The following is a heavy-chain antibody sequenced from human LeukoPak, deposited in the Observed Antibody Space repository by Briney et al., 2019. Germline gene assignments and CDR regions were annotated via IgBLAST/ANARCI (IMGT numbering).Heavy chain of an antibody. Sequence: ASVKVSCKASGYTFTSYDINWVRQAPGQGLEWMGWISGYNGNTNYAQKLQGRVTMTTDTSSTTAYMELRSLRFDDTAMYYCVRDESVFDIWGQGTMVTVSS. D-gene: IGHD5/OR15-5a*01. CDR2: ISGYNGNT. CDR3: VRDESVFDI. CDR1: GYTFTSYD. V-gene: IGHV1-18*01. J-gene: IGHJ3*02.